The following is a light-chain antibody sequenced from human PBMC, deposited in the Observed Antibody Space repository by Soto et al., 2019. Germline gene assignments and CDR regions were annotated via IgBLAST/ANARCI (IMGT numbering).Light chain of an antibody. V-gene: IGKV1-5*01. J-gene: IGKJ1*01. CDR1: QSITTW. CDR2: DVS. Sequence: DIQMTQSPSTVSAYVGDSATIPCRASQSITTWLAWYQQRPGKAPKLLIYDVSSLQSGVPSRFSGSASGTEFTLTISGLQPDDFATFYCQQYNTYPWTFGQGTMVDIK. CDR3: QQYNTYPWT.